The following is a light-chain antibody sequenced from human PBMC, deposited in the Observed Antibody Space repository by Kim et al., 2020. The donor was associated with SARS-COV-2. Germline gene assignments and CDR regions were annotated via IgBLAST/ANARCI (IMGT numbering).Light chain of an antibody. CDR1: QNINSY. CDR3: QQNNRSPPT. J-gene: IGKJ4*01. Sequence: DTPMTQSPSSLSASVGDRVTISCRATQNINSYLNWYQQKPGKAPKLLIYAASTLQSGVPSRFSGSGSGTHFTLTISSLQPEDFATYFCQQNNRSPPTFGGGTKVEIK. V-gene: IGKV1-39*01. CDR2: AAS.